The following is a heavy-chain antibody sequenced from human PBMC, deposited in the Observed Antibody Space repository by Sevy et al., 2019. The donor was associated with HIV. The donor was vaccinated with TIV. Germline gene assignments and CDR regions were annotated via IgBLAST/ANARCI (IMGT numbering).Heavy chain of an antibody. D-gene: IGHD3-22*01. CDR1: GVSVSSDTYY. CDR2: VYQTGST. CDR3: AREPYFVDKSGYYWDY. Sequence: SETLSLTCAVSGVSVSSDTYYWSWIRQPPGKGLEWIGYVYQTGSTNYSPSFKSRVTISVDPSKNQFSLGLFSVAAADTAVYYCAREPYFVDKSGYYWDYWGQGALVTVSS. J-gene: IGHJ4*02. V-gene: IGHV4-61*01.